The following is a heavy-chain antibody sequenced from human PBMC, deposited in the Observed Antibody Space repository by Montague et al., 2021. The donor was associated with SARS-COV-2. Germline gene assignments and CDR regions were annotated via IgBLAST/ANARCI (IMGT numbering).Heavy chain of an antibody. CDR3: AKDTGGSGGWPIFDF. CDR1: GFTFSNYA. D-gene: IGHD6-25*01. J-gene: IGHJ4*02. Sequence: SLRLSCAASGFTFSNYAMNWVRQAPGKGLEWVSLIRSRGDSKYYADSVKGRFTISRDNSRNTLYLHMNSLRADDTAIYYCAKDTGGSGGWPIFDFWGQGTLVAVSS. CDR2: IRSRGDSK. V-gene: IGHV3-23*01.